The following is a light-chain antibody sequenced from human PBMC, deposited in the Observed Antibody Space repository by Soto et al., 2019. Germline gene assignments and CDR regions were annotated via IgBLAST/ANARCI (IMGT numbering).Light chain of an antibody. CDR3: AAWDDSLSVNWV. J-gene: IGLJ3*02. CDR2: RNN. V-gene: IGLV1-47*01. CDR1: SSNIGAGYD. Sequence: QSVLTQPPSVSGAPGQRVTISCTGSSSNIGAGYDVYWYQQLPGTAPKLLIYRNNQRPSGVPDRFSGSKSGTSASLAISGLRSEDEADYYCAAWDDSLSVNWVFGGGTKLTVL.